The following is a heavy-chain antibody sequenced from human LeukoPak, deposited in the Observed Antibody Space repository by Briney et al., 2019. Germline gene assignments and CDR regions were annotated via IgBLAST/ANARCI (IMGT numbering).Heavy chain of an antibody. D-gene: IGHD2-15*01. J-gene: IGHJ6*03. CDR3: ARGPEVVVAANLYYYYYMDV. V-gene: IGHV1-8*01. CDR1: GYTFTSYD. Sequence: ASVKVSCKASGYTFTSYDINWVRQATGQGLEWMGWMNPDSGNTGYAQKFQGRVTVTRNTSISTAYMELSSLRSEDTAVYYCARGPEVVVAANLYYYYYMDVWGKGTTVTISS. CDR2: MNPDSGNT.